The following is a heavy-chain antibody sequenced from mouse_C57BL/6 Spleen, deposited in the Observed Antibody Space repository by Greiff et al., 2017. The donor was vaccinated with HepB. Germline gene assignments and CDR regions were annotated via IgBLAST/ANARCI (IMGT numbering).Heavy chain of an antibody. CDR1: GFTFSSYA. CDR2: ISDGGSYT. CDR3: ARYGYDRYFDG. Sequence: EVQGVESGGGLVKPGGSLKLSCAASGFTFSSYAMSWVRQTPEKRLEWVATISDGGSYTYYPDNVKGRFTISRDNAKNNLYLHMSHLKSEDTAMYYCARYGYDRYFDGWGTGTTVTVSA. J-gene: IGHJ1*03. V-gene: IGHV5-4*01. D-gene: IGHD2-2*01.